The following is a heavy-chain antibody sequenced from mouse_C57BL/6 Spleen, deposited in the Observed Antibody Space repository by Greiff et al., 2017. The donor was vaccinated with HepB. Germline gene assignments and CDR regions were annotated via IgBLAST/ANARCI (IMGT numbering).Heavy chain of an antibody. CDR2: IYPYNGVS. CDR1: GKSFTGYD. Sequence: VQLQQSGHELVKPGASVKISGKAAGKSFTGYDRNGVKQSHGNILDWIGYIYPYNGVSSYNQKFKGKATLTVDKSSSTAYRELRSLTSEDSAVYYCARPHSDYFDYWGQGTTLTVSS. V-gene: IGHV1-31*01. J-gene: IGHJ2*01. CDR3: ARPHSDYFDY.